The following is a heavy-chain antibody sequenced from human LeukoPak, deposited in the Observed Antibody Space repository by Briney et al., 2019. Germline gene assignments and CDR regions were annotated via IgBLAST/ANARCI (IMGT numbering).Heavy chain of an antibody. CDR1: GFTFDDYG. J-gene: IGHJ4*02. V-gene: IGHV3-20*04. D-gene: IGHD5-18*01. CDR3: ARVDRGYSYAPEGY. Sequence: GGSLRLSCAASGFTFDDYGMSWVRQAPGKWLEWVSGINWNGGSTGYADSVKGRFTISRDHAKNSLYLQMNSLRAEDTALYYCARVDRGYSYAPEGYWGQGTLVTVSS. CDR2: INWNGGST.